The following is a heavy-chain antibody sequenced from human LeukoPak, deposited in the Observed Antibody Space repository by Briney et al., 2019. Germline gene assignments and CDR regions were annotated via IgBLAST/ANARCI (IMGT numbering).Heavy chain of an antibody. CDR3: ARGKTSDDIIEDAFDV. J-gene: IGHJ3*01. D-gene: IGHD3-10*01. Sequence: GGSLRLSYEASGFSVTTNYMTWVRQAPGKGLEWVSVIYSGGGTYYADSVKGRFIISRDNSKNAVSLQMNSLRVEDTALYYCARGKTSDDIIEDAFDVWGRGTVVTVSS. CDR2: IYSGGGT. V-gene: IGHV3-66*01. CDR1: GFSVTTNY.